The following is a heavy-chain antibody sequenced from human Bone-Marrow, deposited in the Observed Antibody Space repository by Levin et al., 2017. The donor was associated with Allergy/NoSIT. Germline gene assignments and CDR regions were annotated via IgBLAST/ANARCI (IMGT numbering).Heavy chain of an antibody. D-gene: IGHD2-8*01. CDR3: AKGGYCTNRYPFDY. V-gene: IGHV3-23*01. CDR1: GFTFSSYA. CDR2: ISGSGGST. J-gene: IGHJ4*02. Sequence: HTGGSLRLSCAASGFTFSSYAMSWVRQAPGKGLEWVSAISGSGGSTYYADSVKGRFTISRDNSKNTLYLQMNSLRAEDTAVYYCAKGGYCTNRYPFDYWGQGTLVTVSS.